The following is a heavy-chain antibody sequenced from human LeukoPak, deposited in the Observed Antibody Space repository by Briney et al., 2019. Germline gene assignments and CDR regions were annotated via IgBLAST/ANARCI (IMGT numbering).Heavy chain of an antibody. V-gene: IGHV1-3*01. Sequence: PWASVKVSCKASGYTFTSYYMHWVRQAPGQRLEWMGWINSGNGNTKYSQKFQGRVTITRDTSASTAYMELSSLRSEDTAVYYCARGGFWSGYYNYYGMDVWGQGTTVTVSS. CDR1: GYTFTSYY. J-gene: IGHJ6*02. CDR3: ARGGFWSGYYNYYGMDV. D-gene: IGHD3-3*01. CDR2: INSGNGNT.